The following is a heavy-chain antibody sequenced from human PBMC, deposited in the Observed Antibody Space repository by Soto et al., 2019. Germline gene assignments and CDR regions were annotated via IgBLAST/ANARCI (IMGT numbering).Heavy chain of an antibody. CDR1: GFSVRTTC. J-gene: IGHJ4*02. D-gene: IGHD1-26*01. CDR2: IKSKSAGETT. V-gene: IGHV3-15*05. CDR3: STGSAFSECVFDD. Sequence: PGGSLRLSSAASGFSVRTTCVAWVRQASGKGREWVDRIKSKSAGETTDYADPVKGRFTISRDDSKDTLYLHMDSLETGDTAVYYCSTGSAFSECVFDDWGQGTLVTVSS.